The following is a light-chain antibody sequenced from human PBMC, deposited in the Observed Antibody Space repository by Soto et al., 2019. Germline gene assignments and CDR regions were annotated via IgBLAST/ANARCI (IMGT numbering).Light chain of an antibody. CDR2: AAS. CDR1: QGISSY. CDR3: PQYYSHLPFT. J-gene: IGKJ3*01. V-gene: IGKV1-8*01. Sequence: AIRMTQSPSSLSASTGDRVTITCRASQGISSYLAWYQQKPGKAPKLLIYAASTLQSGVPSRFSGSGSGTDFTLTISCLQSGDFATNYCPQYYSHLPFTFRPGTKVDSK.